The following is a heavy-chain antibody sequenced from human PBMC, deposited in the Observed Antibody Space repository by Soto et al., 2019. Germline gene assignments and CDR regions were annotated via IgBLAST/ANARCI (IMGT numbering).Heavy chain of an antibody. CDR1: GYTFTSYG. J-gene: IGHJ1*01. Sequence: QVQLVQSGAEVKKPGASVTLSCKTSGYTFTSYGIHWVRQAPGQRLEWMGWIHTGNGNTKSSQNIQDRVTFTTDTSASTANMELSSLTSEATAVSFGAGSIGGEGNFWGQGSLVIVSS. V-gene: IGHV1-3*04. CDR2: IHTGNGNT. CDR3: AGSIGGEGNF. D-gene: IGHD1-26*01.